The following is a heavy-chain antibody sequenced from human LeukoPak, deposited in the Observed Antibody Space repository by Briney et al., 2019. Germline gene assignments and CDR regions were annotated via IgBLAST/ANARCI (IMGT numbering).Heavy chain of an antibody. CDR2: IVNSDGST. CDR3: AKATGTLGN. Sequence: GGSLRLSCAASRFTFSTYAMSWVRRAPGKGLEWVSTIVNSDGSTYYADSVKGRFTISRDNSKNTLYLQMNSLTVEDTAIYYCAKATGTLGNWGQGTLVTVSS. V-gene: IGHV3-23*01. CDR1: RFTFSTYA. J-gene: IGHJ4*02. D-gene: IGHD1-1*01.